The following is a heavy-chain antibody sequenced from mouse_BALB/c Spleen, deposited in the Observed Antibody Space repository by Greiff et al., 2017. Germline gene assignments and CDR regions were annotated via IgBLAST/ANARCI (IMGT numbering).Heavy chain of an antibody. Sequence: EVQLQQSGPGLVKPSQSLSLTCTVTGYSITSDYAWNWIRQFPGNKLEWMGYISYSGSTSYNPSLKSRISITRDTSKNQFFLQLNSVTTEDTATYYCARWYGNYVFDYWGQGTTLTVSS. CDR3: ARWYGNYVFDY. V-gene: IGHV3-2*02. D-gene: IGHD2-10*02. CDR2: ISYSGST. J-gene: IGHJ2*01. CDR1: GYSITSDYA.